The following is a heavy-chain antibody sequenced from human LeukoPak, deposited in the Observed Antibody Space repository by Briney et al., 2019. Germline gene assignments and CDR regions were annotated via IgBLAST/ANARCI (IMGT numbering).Heavy chain of an antibody. CDR2: IKQDGSEK. D-gene: IGHD3-10*01. CDR1: GFTFSSYW. CDR3: ARLTRYGSGSYYYYYYGMDV. V-gene: IGHV3-7*03. J-gene: IGHJ6*02. Sequence: GGSLRLPCAASGFTFSSYWMSWVRQAPGKGLEWVANIKQDGSEKYYVDSVKGRFTISRDNAKNSLYLQMNSLRAEDTAVYYCARLTRYGSGSYYYYYYGMDVWGQGTTVTVSS.